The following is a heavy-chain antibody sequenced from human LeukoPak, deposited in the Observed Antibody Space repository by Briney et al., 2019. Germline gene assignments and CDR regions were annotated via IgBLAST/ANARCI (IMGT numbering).Heavy chain of an antibody. D-gene: IGHD1-26*01. CDR1: GDSVSSNSAA. Sequence: SQTLSLTCAISGDSVSSNSAAWNWIRQSPSRGLEWLGRTYYRSKWYNDYAVSVESRITINPDTSKNQFSLQLNSVTPGDTAVYYCARGSDSVGATTTFDIWGQGTMVTVSS. CDR3: ARGSDSVGATTTFDI. J-gene: IGHJ3*02. CDR2: TYYRSKWYN. V-gene: IGHV6-1*01.